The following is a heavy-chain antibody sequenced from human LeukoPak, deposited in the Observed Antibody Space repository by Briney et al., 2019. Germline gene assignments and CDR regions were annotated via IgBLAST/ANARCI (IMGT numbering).Heavy chain of an antibody. Sequence: GSLRLSCAASGFTFSSYSMNWVRQPPGKGLEWIGEINHSGTTNYNPSLKSRVTISVDASKSQFSLKLSSVTAADTAVYYCARGNWFDPWGQGILVTVSS. CDR1: GFTFSSYS. J-gene: IGHJ5*02. V-gene: IGHV4-34*01. CDR3: ARGNWFDP. CDR2: INHSGTT.